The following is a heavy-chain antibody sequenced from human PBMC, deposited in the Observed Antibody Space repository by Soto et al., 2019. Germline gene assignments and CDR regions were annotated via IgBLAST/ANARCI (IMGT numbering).Heavy chain of an antibody. J-gene: IGHJ4*02. Sequence: GGSLRLSCAASGFTFSSYAMSWVRQAPGKGLEWVAAISGNGSNTYYADSVKGRFTISRDNSRNTLYLQMNSLRAEDTAVYYCAKDRCVSSSTSCYFFVFDYWGQGTLVTVSS. CDR1: GFTFSSYA. CDR3: AKDRCVSSSTSCYFFVFDY. D-gene: IGHD2-2*01. CDR2: ISGNGSNT. V-gene: IGHV3-23*01.